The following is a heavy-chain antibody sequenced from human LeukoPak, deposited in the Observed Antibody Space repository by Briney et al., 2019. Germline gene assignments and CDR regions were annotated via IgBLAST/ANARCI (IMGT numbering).Heavy chain of an antibody. CDR1: GASISSYY. CDR3: ARLPARLSWFDP. D-gene: IGHD2-2*01. Sequence: SETLSLTCTVSGASISSYYWSWIRQPPGKGLEWIGYIYYSGSSYYNPSLKSRVTISVDTSKNQFSLKLRSVTAADTAVYYCARLPARLSWFDPWGQGTLVTVSS. J-gene: IGHJ5*02. CDR2: IYYSGSS. V-gene: IGHV4-59*08.